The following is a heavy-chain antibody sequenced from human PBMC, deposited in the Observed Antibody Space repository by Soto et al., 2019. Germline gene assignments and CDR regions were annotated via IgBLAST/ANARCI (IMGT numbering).Heavy chain of an antibody. D-gene: IGHD6-13*01. CDR1: GGFLSRGGYS. V-gene: IGHV4-31*03. CDR3: ARGVYP. J-gene: IGHJ5*02. Sequence: TLSLTCPVSGGFLSRGGYSRSWIRQHPGKGLEWIGYIYNSVITYYNPSLKSRVTISLNTSENQFSLKLSSVTAADTAVYYCARGVYPWGQGTLVTVSS. CDR2: IYNSVIT.